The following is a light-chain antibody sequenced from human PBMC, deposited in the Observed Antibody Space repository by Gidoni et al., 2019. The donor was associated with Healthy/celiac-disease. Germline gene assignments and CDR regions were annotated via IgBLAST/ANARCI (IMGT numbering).Light chain of an antibody. V-gene: IGLV2-11*01. Sequence: QSALTQPRSVSGSPGQSVTISCTGTSSDVGGYHYVSWYQQHPGKAPKLMIYDVSKRPSGVPDRFSGSKSGNTASLTISGLQAEDEADYYCCSYAGIGYVFGTGTKVTVL. CDR1: SSDVGGYHY. J-gene: IGLJ1*01. CDR3: CSYAGIGYV. CDR2: DVS.